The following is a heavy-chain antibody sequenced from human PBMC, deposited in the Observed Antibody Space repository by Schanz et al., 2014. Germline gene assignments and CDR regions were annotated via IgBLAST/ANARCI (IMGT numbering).Heavy chain of an antibody. CDR1: GATFSSYA. J-gene: IGHJ4*02. CDR3: ARDYYDSSGYYYCDY. V-gene: IGHV1-69*09. CDR2: IIPILGIA. Sequence: QVQLVQSGAEVKKPGSPVKVSCKSSGATFSSYAISWVRQAPGQGLEWMGRIIPILGIATYAQKFQGRRTIAKDKSTSTAYMELSSLRSEDTAMYYCARDYYDSSGYYYCDYWGQGTLVTVSS. D-gene: IGHD3-22*01.